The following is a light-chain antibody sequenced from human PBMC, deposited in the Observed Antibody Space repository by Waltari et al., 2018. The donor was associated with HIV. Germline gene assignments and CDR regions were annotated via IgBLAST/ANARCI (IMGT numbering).Light chain of an antibody. J-gene: IGLJ2*01. Sequence: QSALTQPPSAYGTTGQRVSIPCSGSSSNIGGKFVFWYQQFPGTAPKLLIYRNNHRPSGVPDRFSGSKSGTSASLAISGLRSEDESDYYCTTWDDSLSGPVFGGGTKLTVL. CDR2: RNN. CDR1: SSNIGGKF. V-gene: IGLV1-47*01. CDR3: TTWDDSLSGPV.